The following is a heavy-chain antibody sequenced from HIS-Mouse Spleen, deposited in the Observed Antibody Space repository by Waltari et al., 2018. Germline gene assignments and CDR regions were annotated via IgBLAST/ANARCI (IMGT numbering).Heavy chain of an antibody. V-gene: IGHV3-15*01. CDR2: IKSKTDGGTT. CDR1: GFTFSNAW. D-gene: IGHD6-6*01. CDR3: TTVSSSFDY. J-gene: IGHJ4*02. Sequence: EVQLVESGGGLVKPGGSLRLSCAASGFTFSNAWMSWVRQAPGKGLEWDGRIKSKTDGGTTDYAAPVKGRFTISRDDSKNTLYLQMNSLKTEDTAVYYCTTVSSSFDYWGQGTLVTVSS.